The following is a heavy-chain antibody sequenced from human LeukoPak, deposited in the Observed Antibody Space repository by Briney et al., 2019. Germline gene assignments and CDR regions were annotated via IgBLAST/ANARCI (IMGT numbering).Heavy chain of an antibody. D-gene: IGHD6-19*01. CDR3: ARDLSPDSSGWFFFDY. Sequence: ASVKVSCKASGYTFTSYYMHWVRQAPGQGLEWMGIINPSGGSTSYAQKFQGRVTMTRDTSTSTVYMELSSLRSEDTAVYYCARDLSPDSSGWFFFDYWGQGTLVTVSS. CDR2: INPSGGST. V-gene: IGHV1-46*01. CDR1: GYTFTSYY. J-gene: IGHJ4*02.